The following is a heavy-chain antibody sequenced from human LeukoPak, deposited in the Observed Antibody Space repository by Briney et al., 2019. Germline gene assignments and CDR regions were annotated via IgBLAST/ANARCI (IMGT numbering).Heavy chain of an antibody. CDR1: GFTFDDYG. J-gene: IGHJ5*02. V-gene: IGHV3-20*04. CDR3: AKEQTYYDFWSGYYTGWFDP. Sequence: GGSLRLSCAASGFTFDDYGMSWVRQAPGKGLEWVSSINWNGGSTGYADSVKGRFTIPRDNAKNSLYLQMNSLRAEDTAVYYCAKEQTYYDFWSGYYTGWFDPWGQGTLVTVSS. D-gene: IGHD3-3*01. CDR2: INWNGGST.